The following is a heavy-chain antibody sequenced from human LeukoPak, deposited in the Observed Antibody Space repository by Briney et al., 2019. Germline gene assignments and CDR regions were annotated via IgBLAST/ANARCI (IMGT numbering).Heavy chain of an antibody. V-gene: IGHV4-39*01. J-gene: IGHJ4*02. D-gene: IGHD5-18*01. CDR2: IYYSGST. CDR1: GGSISSSSYY. Sequence: SETLSLTCTVSGGSISSSSYYWGWIRQPPGKGLEWIGSIYYSGSTYYNPSLKSRVTISVDTSKNQFSLKLSSVTAADTAVYYCASVDTAMVARYPDYWGQGTLVTVSS. CDR3: ASVDTAMVARYPDY.